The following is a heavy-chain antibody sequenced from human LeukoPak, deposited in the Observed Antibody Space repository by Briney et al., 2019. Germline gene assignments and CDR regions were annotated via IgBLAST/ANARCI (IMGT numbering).Heavy chain of an antibody. CDR2: IYYSGRT. Sequence: SETLSLTCSVSGGSISSYYWSWIRQPPGKGLEWIGYIYYSGRTSYSPSLKSRVTISVDTSKNQFSLRLSSVTAADTAVYYCARTTTVTTRFDPWGQGTLVTVSS. D-gene: IGHD4-17*01. CDR1: GGSISSYY. V-gene: IGHV4-59*01. CDR3: ARTTTVTTRFDP. J-gene: IGHJ5*02.